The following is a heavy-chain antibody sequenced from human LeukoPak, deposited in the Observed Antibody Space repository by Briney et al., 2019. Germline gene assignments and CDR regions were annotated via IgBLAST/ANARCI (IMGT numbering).Heavy chain of an antibody. CDR1: GFSFSSDG. CDR2: ILGGAGST. Sequence: GGSLRLSCAASGFSFSSDGMSWVRQAPGKGLEWVSGILGGAGSTYYADSVKGRFTISRDNSKNTLYLQMNSLRAEDTAVYYCARDRLRYFDWLRAPFDYWGQGTLVTVSS. CDR3: ARDRLRYFDWLRAPFDY. J-gene: IGHJ4*02. D-gene: IGHD3-9*01. V-gene: IGHV3-23*01.